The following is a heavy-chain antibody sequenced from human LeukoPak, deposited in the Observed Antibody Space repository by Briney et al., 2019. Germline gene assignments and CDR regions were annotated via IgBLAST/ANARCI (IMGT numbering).Heavy chain of an antibody. J-gene: IGHJ4*02. Sequence: GGSLRLSCAASGFTFSSYAMSWVRQAPGKGLEWVSAISGSGGSTYYADSVKGRFTISRDNSKNTLYLQMNSLRAEDTAVYYCAKKFDSGLTVRGGYYWGQGTLVTVSS. CDR3: AKKFDSGLTVRGGYY. CDR1: GFTFSSYA. V-gene: IGHV3-23*01. D-gene: IGHD3-10*01. CDR2: ISGSGGST.